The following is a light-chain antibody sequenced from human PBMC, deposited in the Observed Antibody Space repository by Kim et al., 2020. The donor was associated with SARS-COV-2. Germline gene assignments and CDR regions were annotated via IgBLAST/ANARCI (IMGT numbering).Light chain of an antibody. CDR2: KVS. Sequence: QPASIACRSSQRLVYSDGNCYLDWSQQRPGQSPWRLIYKVSNRDAGVPDRFSGSGGGTDFTLKSSRVEAEDVGVYYCMQGIHPITFGQGTRLEIK. CDR3: MQGIHPIT. J-gene: IGKJ5*01. CDR1: QRLVYSDGNCY. V-gene: IGKV2-30*01.